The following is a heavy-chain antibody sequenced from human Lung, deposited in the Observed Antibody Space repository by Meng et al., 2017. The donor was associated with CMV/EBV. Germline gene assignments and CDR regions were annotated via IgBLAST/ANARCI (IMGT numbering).Heavy chain of an antibody. CDR2: IYHSGST. CDR1: GGSISSSNW. D-gene: IGHD6-19*01. J-gene: IGHJ4*02. CDR3: ASFPPPGKQWLVTDY. V-gene: IGHV4-4*02. Sequence: QVQLQEAGPGLVKPSGTLSLTLAVSGGSISSSNWWSWVRQPPGKGLEWIGEIYHSGSTNYNPSLKSRVTISVDKSKNQFSLKLSSVTAADTAVYYCASFPPPGKQWLVTDYWGQGTLVTVSS.